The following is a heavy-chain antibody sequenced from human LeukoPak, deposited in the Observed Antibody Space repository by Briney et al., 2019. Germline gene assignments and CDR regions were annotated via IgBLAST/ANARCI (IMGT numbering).Heavy chain of an antibody. J-gene: IGHJ6*03. D-gene: IGHD4-23*01. CDR3: ARVVGGNRRGYYYYYMDV. CDR2: INHSGST. CDR1: GGSFSGYY. V-gene: IGHV4-34*01. Sequence: KPSETLSLTCAVYGGSFSGYYWSWIRQPPGKGLEWIGEINHSGSTNYNPSLKSRITISVDTSKNQFSLKLSSVTAADTAVYYCARVVGGNRRGYYYYYMDVWGKGTTVTISS.